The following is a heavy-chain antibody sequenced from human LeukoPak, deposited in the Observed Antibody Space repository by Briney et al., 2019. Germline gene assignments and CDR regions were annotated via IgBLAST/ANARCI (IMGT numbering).Heavy chain of an antibody. CDR2: INPNNGGT. CDR1: GYTFTSYD. D-gene: IGHD1-26*01. Sequence: ASVKVSCKASGYTFTSYDINWVRQATGQGLEWMGWINPNNGGTNYAQKFQGWVTMTRDTSISTAYMELSRLRSDDTAVYYCAREVGGSYRNFDYWGQGTLVTVSS. J-gene: IGHJ4*02. V-gene: IGHV1-2*04. CDR3: AREVGGSYRNFDY.